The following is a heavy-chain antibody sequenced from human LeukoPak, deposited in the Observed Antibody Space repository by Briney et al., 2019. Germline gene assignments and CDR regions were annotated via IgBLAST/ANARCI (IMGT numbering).Heavy chain of an antibody. CDR2: INHSGST. CDR1: GGSFSGYD. V-gene: IGHV4-34*01. Sequence: SETLSLTCAVYGGSFSGYDWSWIRQPPGKRQEWIGEINHSGSTNYNPSLKSRVTISVGTSKNQFSLKLSSVTAADTAVYYCARGREDYYYYGMDVWGQGTTVTVSS. CDR3: ARGREDYYYYGMDV. J-gene: IGHJ6*02.